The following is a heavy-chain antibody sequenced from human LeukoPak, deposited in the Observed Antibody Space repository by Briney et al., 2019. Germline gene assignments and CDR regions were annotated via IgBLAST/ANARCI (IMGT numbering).Heavy chain of an antibody. J-gene: IGHJ6*02. Sequence: PGGSLRLSCAASGFTFDDYAMHWVRQAPGKGLEWVSLISGDGGSTYYADSVKGRFTISRDNSKNSLYLQMNSLRTEDTALCYCAKDTPGYSSSWYYYYYGMDVWGQGTTVTVSS. D-gene: IGHD6-13*01. CDR3: AKDTPGYSSSWYYYYYGMDV. V-gene: IGHV3-43*02. CDR1: GFTFDDYA. CDR2: ISGDGGST.